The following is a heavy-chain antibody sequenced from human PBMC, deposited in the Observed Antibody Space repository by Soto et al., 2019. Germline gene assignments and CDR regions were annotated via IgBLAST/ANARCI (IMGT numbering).Heavy chain of an antibody. CDR1: GFPFSSYG. J-gene: IGHJ4*02. CDR3: ARGGGSFDN. Sequence: QVQLVQSGGGVVQAGRSLRLSCATSGFPFSSYGIHWVRQAPGKGLVWVAFISHDGSLKQYADSVKGRVSISRNNSNNTSFLQMSSLRVDDTAVYYCARGGGSFDNWGQGTLVTVSS. V-gene: IGHV3-33*05. CDR2: ISHDGSLK. D-gene: IGHD3-16*01.